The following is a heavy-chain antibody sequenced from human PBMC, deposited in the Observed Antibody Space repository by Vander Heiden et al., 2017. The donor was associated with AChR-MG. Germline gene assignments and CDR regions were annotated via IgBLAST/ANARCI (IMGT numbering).Heavy chain of an antibody. CDR1: GFTFSSYG. Sequence: QVQVVASGGGVVQPGRSLSLSCAASGFTFSSYGMHWVRQAPGKGLEWVAVISYDGSNKYYADSVKGRFTISRDNSKNTLYLQMNSLRAEDTAVYYCAKLGYCSSTSCSSMDVWGQGTTVTVSS. J-gene: IGHJ6*02. V-gene: IGHV3-30*18. D-gene: IGHD2-2*01. CDR3: AKLGYCSSTSCSSMDV. CDR2: ISYDGSNK.